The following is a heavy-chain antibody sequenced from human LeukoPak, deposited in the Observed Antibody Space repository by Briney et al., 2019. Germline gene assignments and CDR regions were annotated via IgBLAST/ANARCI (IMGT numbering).Heavy chain of an antibody. Sequence: SQTLSLTCAISGDSVSSNSAAWSWIRQSPSRGLEWLGRTYYRSKWFNDCAVSVKSRITINPDTSKNQFSLQLNSVTPEDTAVYYCARGTDAFDIWGQGTMVTVSS. CDR3: ARGTDAFDI. J-gene: IGHJ3*02. CDR1: GDSVSSNSAA. CDR2: TYYRSKWFN. V-gene: IGHV6-1*01.